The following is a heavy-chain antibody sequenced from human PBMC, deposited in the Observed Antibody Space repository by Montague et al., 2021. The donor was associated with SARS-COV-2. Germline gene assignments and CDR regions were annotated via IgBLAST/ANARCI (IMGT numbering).Heavy chain of an antibody. CDR2: ISDSGST. J-gene: IGHJ4*02. V-gene: IGHV4-59*08. Sequence: SETLSLTCTVSGGSISSFYWSWFRQPPGKGLEWIGYISDSGSTNYNPSFTSRVTMSVDTSKNQFSLKVNSVTAADTAVYYCARHYSATLPAAYWGQGTLVTVSS. D-gene: IGHD2/OR15-2a*01. CDR3: ARHYSATLPAAY. CDR1: GGSISSFY.